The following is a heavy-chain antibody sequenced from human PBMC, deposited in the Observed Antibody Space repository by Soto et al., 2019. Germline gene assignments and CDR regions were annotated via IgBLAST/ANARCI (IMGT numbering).Heavy chain of an antibody. D-gene: IGHD5-12*01. J-gene: IGHJ6*02. V-gene: IGHV1-58*01. CDR1: GFTFTSSA. CDR2: IVVGSGNT. Sequence: ASVKVSCKASGFTFTSSAVQWVGQARGQRLEWRGWIVVGSGNTNYAQKFQERVTITRDSSTSTAYMELSSLRSEDTAVYYCAVGYSDYDFAVAGGYYYGTDVWGQGTKVTVSS. CDR3: AVGYSDYDFAVAGGYYYGTDV.